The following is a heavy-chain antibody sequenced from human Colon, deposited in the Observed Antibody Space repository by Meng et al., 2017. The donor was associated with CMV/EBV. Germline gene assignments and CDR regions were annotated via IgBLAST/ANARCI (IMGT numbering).Heavy chain of an antibody. J-gene: IGHJ6*02. CDR2: ISGAGTAT. D-gene: IGHD2-2*02. V-gene: IGHV3-23*01. Sequence: GSLRLSCEVSGFNFRSSAMSWVRQAPGKGLEWVSSISGAGTATFYADSVKGRFTISRDNSKNTLYLQMNSLRAEDTAVYYCAKYIVVVPAAIKLTYYYGMDVWGQGTTVTVSS. CDR1: GFNFRSSA. CDR3: AKYIVVVPAAIKLTYYYGMDV.